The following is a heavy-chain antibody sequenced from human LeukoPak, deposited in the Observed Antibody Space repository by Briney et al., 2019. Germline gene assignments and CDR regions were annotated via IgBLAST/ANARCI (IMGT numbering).Heavy chain of an antibody. V-gene: IGHV4-61*02. CDR3: ARDSRITMVRGVISGSYYYYYMDV. Sequence: SQTLSLTCTVSGGSISSGSYYWSWIRQPAGKGLEWIGRIYTSGSTNYNPSLKSRVTISVDTSKNQFSLKLSSVTAADTAVYYCARDSRITMVRGVISGSYYYYYMDVWSKGTTVTISS. D-gene: IGHD3-10*01. CDR2: IYTSGST. J-gene: IGHJ6*03. CDR1: GGSISSGSYY.